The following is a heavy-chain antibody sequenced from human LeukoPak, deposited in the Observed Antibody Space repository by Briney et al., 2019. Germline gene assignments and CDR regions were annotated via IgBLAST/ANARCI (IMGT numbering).Heavy chain of an antibody. D-gene: IGHD6-13*01. Sequence: PSETLSLTCAVYGGSFSGYYWSWIRQPPGKGLEWIGEINHSGSTNYNPSLKSRVTISVDTSKNQFSLKLSSVTAADTAVYYCARYCPSWPYSSSWYLPQYNWFDPWGQGTLVTVSS. V-gene: IGHV4-34*01. J-gene: IGHJ5*02. CDR1: GGSFSGYY. CDR3: ARYCPSWPYSSSWYLPQYNWFDP. CDR2: INHSGST.